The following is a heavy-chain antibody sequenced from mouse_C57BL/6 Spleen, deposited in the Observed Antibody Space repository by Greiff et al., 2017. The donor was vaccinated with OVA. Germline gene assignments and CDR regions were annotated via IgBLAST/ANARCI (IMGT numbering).Heavy chain of an antibody. Sequence: VQLQQSGAELVKPGASVKLSCKASGYTFTSYWMHWVKQRPGQGLEWIGMIHPNSGSTNYNEKFKSKATLTVDKSSSTAYMQLSSLTSEDSAVYYCARKGYSNFYFDYWGQGTTLTVSS. D-gene: IGHD2-5*01. V-gene: IGHV1-64*01. CDR3: ARKGYSNFYFDY. J-gene: IGHJ2*01. CDR2: IHPNSGST. CDR1: GYTFTSYW.